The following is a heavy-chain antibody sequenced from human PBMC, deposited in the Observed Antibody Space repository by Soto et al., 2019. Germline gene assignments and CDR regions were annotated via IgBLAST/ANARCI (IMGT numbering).Heavy chain of an antibody. CDR2: IYHSRNT. V-gene: IGHV4-30-2*01. CDR1: RFSLSRGCFP. CDR3: ARHYRAAVAGKYYYYYGMDV. J-gene: IGHJ6*02. D-gene: IGHD6-19*01. Sequence: APSLTSALSRFSLSRGCFPWSWIPQPPRKGLEWIGYIYHSRNTYYNPSLKSRVTISVDRSKNQFSLKLSSVTAADTAVYYCARHYRAAVAGKYYYYYGMDVWGQGTTVTVSS.